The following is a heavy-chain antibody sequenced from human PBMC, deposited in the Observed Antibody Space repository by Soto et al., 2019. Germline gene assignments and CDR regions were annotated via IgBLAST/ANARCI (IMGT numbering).Heavy chain of an antibody. CDR1: GFTFSSYG. V-gene: IGHV3-30*18. D-gene: IGHD3-3*01. Sequence: SLRLSCAASGFTFSSYGMHWVRQAPGKGLEWVAVISYDGSNKYYADSVKGRFTISRDNSKNTLYLQMNSLRAEDTAVYYCAKATIFDNYYGMDVWGQGTTVTVSS. CDR2: ISYDGSNK. CDR3: AKATIFDNYYGMDV. J-gene: IGHJ6*02.